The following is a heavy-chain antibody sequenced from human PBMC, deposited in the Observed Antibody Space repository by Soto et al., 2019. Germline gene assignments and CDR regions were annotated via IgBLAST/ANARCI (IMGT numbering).Heavy chain of an antibody. D-gene: IGHD2-21*01. CDR3: AKAARMWTPDF. V-gene: IGHV1-3*04. CDR2: IATGNGNT. Sequence: ASVKVSCKTSGYTFTDYDIHWVRQAPGQTFEWLGWIATGNGNTRFSQKFQGRVTITRDTAATTAYMELTSLRSEDTAVYYCAKAARMWTPDFWGQGTLVTVSS. J-gene: IGHJ4*02. CDR1: GYTFTDYD.